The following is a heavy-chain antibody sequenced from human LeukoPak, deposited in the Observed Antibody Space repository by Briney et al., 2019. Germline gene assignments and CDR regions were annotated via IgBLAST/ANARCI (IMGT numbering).Heavy chain of an antibody. V-gene: IGHV1-3*01. CDR2: INGGSGNT. Sequence: GASVKASCKASEYTFTSYAMHWVRQAPGHRLEWMGWINGGSGNTIYSQKFHGRVTITRETSASTAYMELSSLRSGDTAVYYCARAGGFGESGDYLDYWGQGTLVTVSS. CDR1: EYTFTSYA. D-gene: IGHD3-10*01. CDR3: ARAGGFGESGDYLDY. J-gene: IGHJ4*02.